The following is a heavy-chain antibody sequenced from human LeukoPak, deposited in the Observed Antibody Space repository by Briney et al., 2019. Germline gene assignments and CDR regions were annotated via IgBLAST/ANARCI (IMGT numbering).Heavy chain of an antibody. CDR3: ARDPGDYSNYETHYYMDV. CDR1: GFTFSSYW. V-gene: IGHV3-7*01. D-gene: IGHD4-11*01. Sequence: PGGSLRLSCAASGFTFSSYWMSWVRQAPGKGLEWVANIKQDGSEKYYVGSVKGRFTISRDNAKNSLYLQVNSLRAEDTAVYYCARDPGDYSNYETHYYMDVWGKGTTVTVSS. J-gene: IGHJ6*03. CDR2: IKQDGSEK.